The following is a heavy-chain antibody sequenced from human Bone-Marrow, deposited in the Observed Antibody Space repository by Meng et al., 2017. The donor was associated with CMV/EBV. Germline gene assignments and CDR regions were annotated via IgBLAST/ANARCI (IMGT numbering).Heavy chain of an antibody. V-gene: IGHV3-30*02. CDR3: AKDRSYGFDY. CDR2: TWYDGSNK. J-gene: IGHJ4*02. D-gene: IGHD4-17*01. Sequence: GESLKISCAASGFTFTSYAIHWVRQAPGKGLEWVTFTWYDGSNKYYADSVKGRFTISRDNSKNTLYLQMNSLRTEDTAVYYCAKDRSYGFDYWGQGTLVTVSS. CDR1: GFTFTSYA.